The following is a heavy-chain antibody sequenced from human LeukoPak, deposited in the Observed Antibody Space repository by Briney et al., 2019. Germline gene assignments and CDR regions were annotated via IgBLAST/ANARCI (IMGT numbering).Heavy chain of an antibody. J-gene: IGHJ4*02. CDR1: GFTFSSYA. D-gene: IGHD6-13*01. CDR3: AKVKTAAARTDFDY. V-gene: IGHV3-23*01. CDR2: ISGSGGST. Sequence: GGSLRLSRAASGFTFSSYAMSGVRQAPGKRLEWVSAISGSGGSTYYADSVKGRFTISRDNSKNTLYLQMNSLRAEDTAVYYCAKVKTAAARTDFDYWGQGTLVTVSS.